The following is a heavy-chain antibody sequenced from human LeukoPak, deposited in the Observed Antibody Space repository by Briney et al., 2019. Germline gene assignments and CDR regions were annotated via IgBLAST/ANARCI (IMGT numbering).Heavy chain of an antibody. Sequence: GGSLRLSCAASGFTFSSYGMHWVRQAPGKGLEWVAVIWYDGSNKYYADSVKGRFTISRDNSRNTLYLQMNSLRAEDTAVYYCAKDQRLFVGATDSGYFHHWGQGTLVTVSS. D-gene: IGHD1-26*01. V-gene: IGHV3-33*06. J-gene: IGHJ1*01. CDR2: IWYDGSNK. CDR1: GFTFSSYG. CDR3: AKDQRLFVGATDSGYFHH.